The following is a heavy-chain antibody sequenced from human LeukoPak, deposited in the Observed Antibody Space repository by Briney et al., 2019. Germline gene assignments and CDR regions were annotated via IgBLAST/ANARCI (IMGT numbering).Heavy chain of an antibody. CDR2: IYYSGST. CDR3: ARTSPKNGAFDL. D-gene: IGHD2-8*01. J-gene: IGHJ3*01. V-gene: IGHV4-59*12. Sequence: SETLSLTCTVSGGSISSYYWSWIRQPPGKGLEWIGYIYYSGSTNYNPSLKSRVTISVDTSKNQFSLKLTSVTAADTAVYYCARTSPKNGAFDLWGQGTMVTVSS. CDR1: GGSISSYY.